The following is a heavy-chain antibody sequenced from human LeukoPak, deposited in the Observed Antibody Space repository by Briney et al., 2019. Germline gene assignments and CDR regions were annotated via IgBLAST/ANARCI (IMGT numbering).Heavy chain of an antibody. V-gene: IGHV3-23*01. J-gene: IGHJ6*02. CDR3: AKPLRYCGSTSCYEYYYGMDV. CDR2: ISGSGGST. D-gene: IGHD2-2*01. Sequence: PGGSLRLSCAASGFTFSTYGMSWVRQAPGKGLEWVSGISGSGGSTNYADSVKGRFTITRDNSKNTLYLQMNSLRAEDTAVYYCAKPLRYCGSTSCYEYYYGMDVWGQGTTVTVSS. CDR1: GFTFSTYG.